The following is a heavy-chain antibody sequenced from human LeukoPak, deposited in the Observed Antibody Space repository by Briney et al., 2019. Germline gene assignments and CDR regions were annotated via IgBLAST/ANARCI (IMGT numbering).Heavy chain of an antibody. CDR3: ARARVSYEFDY. CDR2: IYPGDSDT. CDR1: GYSFTTYW. J-gene: IGHJ4*02. V-gene: IGHV5-51*01. Sequence: GASLKISCKGSGYSFTTYWIGWVRPLPGKGLEWMGIIYPGDSDTRYSPSFQGQVTISADKSISTAYLQWSSLKASDTAVYYCARARVSYEFDYWGQGTLVTVSS. D-gene: IGHD1-26*01.